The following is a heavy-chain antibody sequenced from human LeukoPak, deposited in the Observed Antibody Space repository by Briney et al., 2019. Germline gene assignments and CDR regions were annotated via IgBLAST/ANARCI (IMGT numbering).Heavy chain of an antibody. J-gene: IGHJ4*02. CDR1: GYTFTSYG. V-gene: IGHV1-18*01. CDR2: ISAYNGNT. D-gene: IGHD4-17*01. Sequence: ASVKVSCKASGYTFTSYGISWVRQAPGQGLEWMGWISAYNGNTNYAQKLQGWVTMTRDTSISTAYMELSRLRSDDTAVYYCARGDPNDYGDYDYFDYWGQGTLVTVSS. CDR3: ARGDPNDYGDYDYFDY.